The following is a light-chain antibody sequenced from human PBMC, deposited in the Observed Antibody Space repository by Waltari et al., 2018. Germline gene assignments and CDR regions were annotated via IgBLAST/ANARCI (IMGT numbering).Light chain of an antibody. CDR2: GAS. CDR1: QSVGRS. J-gene: IGKJ1*01. V-gene: IGKV3-20*01. CDR3: QHYVRLPAT. Sequence: ETVSTQSPGTLTLYPGERATLSCRASQSVGRSLAWYQQKPGQAPRLLIYGASSRATGIPDRFSGSGSGTDFSLTISRLEPEDFAVYYCQHYVRLPATFGQGTKVEIK.